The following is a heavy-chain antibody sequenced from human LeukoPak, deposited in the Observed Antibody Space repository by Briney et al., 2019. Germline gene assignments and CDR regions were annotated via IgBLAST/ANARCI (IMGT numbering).Heavy chain of an antibody. CDR1: GFTFSSYG. D-gene: IGHD1-26*01. Sequence: GGSLRLSCAASGFTFSSYGMHWVRQAPGKGLEWVAVISYDGSNKYYADSAKGRFTISRDNSKNTLYLQMNSLRAEDTAVYYCAKDSMGAKGYWGQGTLVTVSS. CDR3: AKDSMGAKGY. CDR2: ISYDGSNK. V-gene: IGHV3-30*18. J-gene: IGHJ4*02.